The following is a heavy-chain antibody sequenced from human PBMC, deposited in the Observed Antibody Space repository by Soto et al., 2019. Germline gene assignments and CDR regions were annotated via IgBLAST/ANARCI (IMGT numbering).Heavy chain of an antibody. CDR3: ARSGSYRPPDY. D-gene: IGHD1-26*01. J-gene: IGHJ4*02. V-gene: IGHV3-72*01. CDR1: GFIFSDHY. CDR2: TRNKANRYST. Sequence: EVQLVESGGGLVQPGGSLRLSCSASGFIFSDHYMDWVRQAPGKGLEWVGRTRNKANRYSTEYAASVQGRFTISRDESKNSLYLQMNSLKTEDTAVYYCARSGSYRPPDYWGQGTLVTVSS.